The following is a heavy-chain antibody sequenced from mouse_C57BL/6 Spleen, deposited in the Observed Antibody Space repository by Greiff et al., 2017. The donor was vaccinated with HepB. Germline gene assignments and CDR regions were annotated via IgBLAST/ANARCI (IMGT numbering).Heavy chain of an antibody. CDR1: GFTFSSYG. J-gene: IGHJ3*01. Sequence: EVKLMESGGDLVKPGGSLKLSCAASGFTFSSYGMSWVRQTPDKRLEWVATISSGGSYTYYPDSVKGRFTISRDNAKNTLYLQMSSLKSEDTAMYYCARGGGSSYAWFAYWGQGTLVTVSA. V-gene: IGHV5-6*01. CDR3: ARGGGSSYAWFAY. CDR2: ISSGGSYT. D-gene: IGHD1-1*01.